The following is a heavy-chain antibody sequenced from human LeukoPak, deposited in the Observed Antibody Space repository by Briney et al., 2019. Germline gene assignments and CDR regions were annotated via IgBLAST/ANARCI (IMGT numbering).Heavy chain of an antibody. D-gene: IGHD3-16*01. V-gene: IGHV4-59*01. Sequence: PSETLSLTCTVSGASISGYYWSWIRQPPGKGLEWIGYIYYSGDTNYNPSLKSRVTMSVDTSKNQFSLKLSSLTAADTAVYYCTRGAGWLIDYWGQGILVTVSS. CDR3: TRGAGWLIDY. CDR2: IYYSGDT. CDR1: GASISGYY. J-gene: IGHJ4*02.